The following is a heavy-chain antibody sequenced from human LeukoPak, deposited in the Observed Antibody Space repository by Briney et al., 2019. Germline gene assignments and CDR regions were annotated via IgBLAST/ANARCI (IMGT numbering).Heavy chain of an antibody. CDR2: ISSSSSII. V-gene: IGHV3-48*01. Sequence: QPGGSLRLSCAASGFTFSSYTMNWVRQAPGKGLEWVSYISSSSSIIYYADSVKGRFTISRDNAKNSLYLQMNSLRAEDTAVYYCARDSQIPGDIWGQGTMVTVSS. CDR3: ARDSQIPGDI. D-gene: IGHD1-14*01. CDR1: GFTFSSYT. J-gene: IGHJ3*02.